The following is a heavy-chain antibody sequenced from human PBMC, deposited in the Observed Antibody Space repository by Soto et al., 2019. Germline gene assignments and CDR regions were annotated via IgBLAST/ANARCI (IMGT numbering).Heavy chain of an antibody. V-gene: IGHV4-39*01. D-gene: IGHD4-17*01. CDR2: VHYSGST. CDR3: ASFSGATYGDYGGGINY. CDR1: GDSISGSSYY. J-gene: IGHJ4*02. Sequence: SETLSLTCTVSGDSISGSSYYWGWIRQPPGKGLECIGSVHYSGSTDYNPSLKSRVTISVDTSKNQFSLKLTSVTAADTAVYFCASFSGATYGDYGGGINYWGQGTLVTVSS.